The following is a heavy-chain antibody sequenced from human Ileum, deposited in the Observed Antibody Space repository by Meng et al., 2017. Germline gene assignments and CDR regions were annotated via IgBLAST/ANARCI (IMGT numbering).Heavy chain of an antibody. CDR2: IDSDGYGT. D-gene: IGHD4-23*01. CDR3: TNDYGGKPFDS. V-gene: IGHV3-74*01. CDR1: GFTFSSYW. J-gene: IGHJ4*02. Sequence: GGSLRLSCAASGFTFSSYWMHWVRQAPGKGLLWVSRIDSDGYGTDYADSVKGRFTISRDNAKNTLYLQMDSLRAEDTAVYYCTNDYGGKPFDSWGQGKLVNGAS.